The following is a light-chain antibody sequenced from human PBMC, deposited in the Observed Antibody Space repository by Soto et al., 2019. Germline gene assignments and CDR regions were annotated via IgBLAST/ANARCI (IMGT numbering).Light chain of an antibody. CDR1: LSLVNSDGNSY. V-gene: IGKV2-30*01. CDR2: KAS. CDR3: MHSRYRTS. Sequence: DVAMTQSPLSLSVTLGQTASISCTSSLSLVNSDGNSYLNWCHQRPGQSPRRLLYKASNRDSGVLDRFGGSGSATDFALKISRVEAEYVGIYYCMHSRYRTSFGQGTRLEI. J-gene: IGKJ2*03.